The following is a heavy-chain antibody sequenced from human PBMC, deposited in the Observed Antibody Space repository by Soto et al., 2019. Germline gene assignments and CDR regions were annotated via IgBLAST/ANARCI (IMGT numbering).Heavy chain of an antibody. CDR3: AKDIKGRFLSSPDY. CDR1: GFTFDDYA. CDR2: ISWNSGSI. D-gene: IGHD3-3*01. J-gene: IGHJ4*02. Sequence: EVQLVESGGGLVQPDRSLRLSCAASGFTFDDYAMHWVRQAPGKGLEWVSGISWNSGSIGYADSVKGRFTISRDNAKNSLYLQMNSLRAEDTALYYCAKDIKGRFLSSPDYWGQGTLVTVSS. V-gene: IGHV3-9*01.